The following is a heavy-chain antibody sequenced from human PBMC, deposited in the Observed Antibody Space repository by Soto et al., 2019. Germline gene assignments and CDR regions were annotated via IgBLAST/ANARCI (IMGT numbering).Heavy chain of an antibody. J-gene: IGHJ5*02. CDR1: GFTFSSHA. Sequence: GGSLRLSCAASGFTFSSHAMSWVRQAPGKGLEWVSGISGSGGNTYYADSVKGRFTTSRDNSNNTLYLQMNSLRAEDTAVYYCARGDIAVAGTVLNNWFDPWGQGTLVTVSS. CDR2: ISGSGGNT. V-gene: IGHV3-23*01. CDR3: ARGDIAVAGTVLNNWFDP. D-gene: IGHD6-19*01.